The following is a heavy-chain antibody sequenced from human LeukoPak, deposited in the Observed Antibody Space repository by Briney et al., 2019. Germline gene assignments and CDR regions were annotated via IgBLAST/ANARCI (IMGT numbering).Heavy chain of an antibody. Sequence: GASVKVSCKASGYTFTSYYMHWVRQAPGQGLEWMGIINPSGGSTSYAQKFQDRVTMTRDMSTSTVYMELSSLRSDDTAVYYCARDYDSSGYYVPVPFNWFDPWGQGTLVTVSS. J-gene: IGHJ5*02. CDR3: ARDYDSSGYYVPVPFNWFDP. CDR1: GYTFTSYY. D-gene: IGHD3-22*01. CDR2: INPSGGST. V-gene: IGHV1-46*01.